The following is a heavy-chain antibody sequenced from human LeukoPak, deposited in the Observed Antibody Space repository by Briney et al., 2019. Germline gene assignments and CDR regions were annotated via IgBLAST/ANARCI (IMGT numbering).Heavy chain of an antibody. J-gene: IGHJ3*02. V-gene: IGHV3-23*01. CDR1: GFTFSSYA. CDR2: ISGSGGST. D-gene: IGHD6-19*01. CDR3: AKDRSSGWYDAFDI. Sequence: GGSLRLSCAASGFTFSSYAMSWVRQAPGKGLEWVSSISGSGGSTYYSDSMKGRFTISRDNSKNTLYLQLNSLRAEDTAVYYCAKDRSSGWYDAFDIWGPGTMVTVSS.